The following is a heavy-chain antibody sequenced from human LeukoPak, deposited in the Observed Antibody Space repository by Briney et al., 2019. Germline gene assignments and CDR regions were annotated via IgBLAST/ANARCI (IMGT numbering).Heavy chain of an antibody. CDR2: MSPNSGNT. CDR3: VACGGDCGGAFDI. D-gene: IGHD2-21*02. V-gene: IGHV1-8*01. J-gene: IGHJ3*02. Sequence: GASVKVSCKASGYTFTSYDINWVRQATGQGLEWMGWMSPNSGNTGYEQKFQGRVTLTRNTSITTAYMELSSLRSEDTAVYYCVACGGDCGGAFDIWGQGTMVTVSS. CDR1: GYTFTSYD.